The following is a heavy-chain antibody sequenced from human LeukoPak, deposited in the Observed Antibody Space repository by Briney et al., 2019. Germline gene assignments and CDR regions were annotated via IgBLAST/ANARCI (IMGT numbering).Heavy chain of an antibody. Sequence: GWALRLFCAASGFTFIDYYMNWMRQARGKGLEGVAYISSSGRNIYYAGSVKGRFTISMDNAKNSLYLQMNSLRAEDTAGYYCARDLDTWTPGYWGQGTLVTASS. CDR2: ISSSGRNI. D-gene: IGHD5-18*01. J-gene: IGHJ4*02. CDR3: ARDLDTWTPGY. CDR1: GFTFIDYY. V-gene: IGHV3-11*01.